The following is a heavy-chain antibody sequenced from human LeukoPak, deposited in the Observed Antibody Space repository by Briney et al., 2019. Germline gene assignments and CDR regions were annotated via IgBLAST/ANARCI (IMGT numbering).Heavy chain of an antibody. V-gene: IGHV3-15*07. Sequence: GGSLRLSCTVSGFTFYSTWMNWVRRAPGKGLEWVGRIKTRSDGGTTDYAAPINGRFTISRDDSKSTLFLQMNSLKTEDAAVYYCATGGYDFSYWGQGTQVTVSS. J-gene: IGHJ4*02. CDR2: IKTRSDGGTT. CDR1: GFTFYSTW. D-gene: IGHD5-12*01. CDR3: ATGGYDFSY.